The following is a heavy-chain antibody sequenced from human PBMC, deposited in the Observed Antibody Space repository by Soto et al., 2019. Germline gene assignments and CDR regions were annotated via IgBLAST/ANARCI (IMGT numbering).Heavy chain of an antibody. V-gene: IGHV3-48*02. Sequence: GGSLRLSCAASGFTFSSYSMNWVRQAPGKGLEWVSYISSSSSTIYYADSVKGRFTISRDNAKNSLYLQMNSLSDEDTAVYYCARNGRVMKYYYYYGMDVWGQGTTVTVSS. CDR2: ISSSSSTI. J-gene: IGHJ6*02. CDR1: GFTFSSYS. CDR3: ARNGRVMKYYYYYGMDV. D-gene: IGHD2-8*01.